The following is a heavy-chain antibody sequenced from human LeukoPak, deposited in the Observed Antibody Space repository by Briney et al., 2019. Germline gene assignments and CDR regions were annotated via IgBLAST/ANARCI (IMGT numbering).Heavy chain of an antibody. J-gene: IGHJ5*01. Sequence: SESLSLTCAVYGASFSGYYWGWIRHPPGKGLEWIGAINNSGSTNYNPSLKSRVTISVETSTAQLTLNLSSVTAATTAVYYCGGVNRVAPNDLFDPWGQGTPVTVSS. V-gene: IGHV4-34*01. D-gene: IGHD3-16*01. CDR1: GASFSGYY. CDR3: GGVNRVAPNDLFDP. CDR2: INNSGST.